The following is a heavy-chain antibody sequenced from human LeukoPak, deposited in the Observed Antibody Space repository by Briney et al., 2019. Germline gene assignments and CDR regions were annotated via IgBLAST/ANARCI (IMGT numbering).Heavy chain of an antibody. CDR3: ARSPTGDSSGWYSGRGYYYYMDV. Sequence: SVKVSCKASGGTFSSYAISWVRQAPGQGLEWMGGIIPIFGTANYAQKFQGRVTITADESTSTAYMELSSLRSEDTAVYYCARSPTGDSSGWYSGRGYYYYMDVWGKGTTVTISS. D-gene: IGHD6-19*01. CDR1: GGTFSSYA. J-gene: IGHJ6*03. V-gene: IGHV1-69*13. CDR2: IIPIFGTA.